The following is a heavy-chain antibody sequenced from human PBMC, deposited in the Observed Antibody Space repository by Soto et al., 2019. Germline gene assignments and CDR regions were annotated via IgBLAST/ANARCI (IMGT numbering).Heavy chain of an antibody. CDR3: AKGEQQLALYYCGMDV. CDR1: GFTFGDYT. V-gene: IGHV3-43*01. J-gene: IGHJ6*02. Sequence: ASLRLSYAASGFTFGDYTLHSVRPAPRQGRECVSDIGWDGGSTDESDSDEDRFTISRVKRIDALDLQMNSLRADDTAWYYFAKGEQQLALYYCGMDVWGQGSAVTV. D-gene: IGHD6-13*01. CDR2: IGWDGGST.